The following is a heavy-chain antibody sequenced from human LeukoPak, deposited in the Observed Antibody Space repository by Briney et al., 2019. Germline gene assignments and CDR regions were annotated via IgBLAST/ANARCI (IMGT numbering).Heavy chain of an antibody. CDR3: ACLGYCSGGSCLPFDY. V-gene: IGHV1-2*02. CDR1: GYTFTGYY. Sequence: ASVKVSCKASGYTFTGYYMHWVRQAPGQGLEWMGWINPNSGGTNYAQKFQGRVTMTRDTSMSTAYMEFSRLRSDDTAVYYCACLGYCSGGSCLPFDYWGQGTLVTVSS. J-gene: IGHJ4*02. CDR2: INPNSGGT. D-gene: IGHD2-15*01.